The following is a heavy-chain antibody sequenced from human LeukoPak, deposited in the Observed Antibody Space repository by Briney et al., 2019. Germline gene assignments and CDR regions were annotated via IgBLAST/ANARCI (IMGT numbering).Heavy chain of an antibody. CDR3: ARVQAVAGLYYFDY. J-gene: IGHJ4*02. Sequence: ASVKVSCKASGYTFTSYGINWVRQATGQGLEWMGWMNPNSGNTGYAQKFQGRVTITRNTSTSTAYMELSSLRSEDTAVYYCARVQAVAGLYYFDYWGQGTLVTVSS. CDR1: GYTFTSYG. CDR2: MNPNSGNT. V-gene: IGHV1-8*03. D-gene: IGHD6-19*01.